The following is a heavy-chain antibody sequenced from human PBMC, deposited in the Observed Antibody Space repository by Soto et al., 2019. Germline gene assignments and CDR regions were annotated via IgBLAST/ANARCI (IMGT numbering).Heavy chain of an antibody. Sequence: QVQLVESGGGVVQPGRSLRLSCAAPGFTFTNDAIHWVRQAPGKGLEWVAVISYDGSHKYYADSVKGRFTISRDNSKNTLYLQMNSLRVEDTAVYYCARKGDPTNWGSGNAFDVWGQGTMVTVSS. CDR3: ARKGDPTNWGSGNAFDV. D-gene: IGHD7-27*01. CDR2: ISYDGSHK. J-gene: IGHJ3*01. V-gene: IGHV3-30-3*01. CDR1: GFTFTNDA.